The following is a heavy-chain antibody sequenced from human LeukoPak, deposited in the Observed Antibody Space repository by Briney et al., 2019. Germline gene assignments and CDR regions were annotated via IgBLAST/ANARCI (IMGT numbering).Heavy chain of an antibody. CDR3: VKGNPLDY. V-gene: IGHV3-30*02. Sequence: GGSLRLSCGASGFTISSYGMLWVRQSPGKGLEWVAFIRYDGNIKFYADSMKGRFTISRDNSKNTLYLHINSLRPEDTALYYCVKGNPLDYWGQGTLVIVSS. D-gene: IGHD1-14*01. CDR1: GFTISSYG. CDR2: IRYDGNIK. J-gene: IGHJ4*02.